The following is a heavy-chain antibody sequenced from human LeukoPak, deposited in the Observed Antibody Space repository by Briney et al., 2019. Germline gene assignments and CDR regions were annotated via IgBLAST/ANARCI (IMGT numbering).Heavy chain of an antibody. D-gene: IGHD4-17*01. Sequence: GASVKVSCKTSGYSFILYGISWVRQAPGQGPEWMGWISTSTGDTKYTQKFQGRVTMTRDTSTSTVYMELSSLRSEDTAVYYCARARQTMTTVTPSFHWGQGTLVTVSS. CDR1: GYSFILYG. J-gene: IGHJ4*02. CDR2: ISTSTGDT. V-gene: IGHV1-18*01. CDR3: ARARQTMTTVTPSFH.